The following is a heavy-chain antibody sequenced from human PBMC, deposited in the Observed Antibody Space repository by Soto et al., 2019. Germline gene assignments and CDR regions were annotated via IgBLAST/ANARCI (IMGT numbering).Heavy chain of an antibody. CDR3: ERKIYDSDTGHNLQSYFDS. V-gene: IGHV5-10-1*01. CDR2: IDPSDSQT. CDR1: GCILSCYW. Sequence: TISCXVSGCILSCYWITWVLHDAVKALEWMGRIDPSDSQTYYSPSFRGHVTISVTKSITTVFLQWSSLRASDTAMYYCERKIYDSDTGHNLQSYFDSRGQRTPVTVYS. D-gene: IGHD3-22*01. J-gene: IGHJ4*02.